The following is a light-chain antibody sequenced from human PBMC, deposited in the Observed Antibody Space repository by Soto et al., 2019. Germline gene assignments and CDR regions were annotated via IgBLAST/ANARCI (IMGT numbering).Light chain of an antibody. V-gene: IGLV2-14*01. CDR3: SSYTGSGTLI. J-gene: IGLJ2*01. CDR2: EVT. Sequence: QSVLTQSASVSGSPGQSITISCTGTSSDVGGYNFVSWYQQQPGKAPKLMVYEVTNRPSGVSYRFSGSKSGNTASLTISGLQAEDEADYFCSSYTGSGTLIFGGGTKLTVL. CDR1: SSDVGGYNF.